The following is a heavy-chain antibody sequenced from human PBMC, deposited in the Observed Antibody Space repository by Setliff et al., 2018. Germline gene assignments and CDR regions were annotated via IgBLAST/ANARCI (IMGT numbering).Heavy chain of an antibody. D-gene: IGHD2-15*01. CDR2: INQDGSEK. Sequence: GGSLRLSCAASGFTFSTYWMSWVRQAPGKGLEWVANINQDGSEKHYVDSVKGRFTISRDNAKNSLYLQLSSLRAEDTAVYYCARTCSGSGCYAGLESWGQGTPVTVSS. CDR1: GFTFSTYW. CDR3: ARTCSGSGCYAGLES. V-gene: IGHV3-7*01. J-gene: IGHJ4*02.